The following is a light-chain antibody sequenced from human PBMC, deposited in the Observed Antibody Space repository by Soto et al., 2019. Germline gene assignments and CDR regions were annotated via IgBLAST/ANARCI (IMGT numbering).Light chain of an antibody. CDR1: QSVYTT. V-gene: IGKV3-15*01. Sequence: EIVMTQSPATLSVSPGERATLSCRASQSVYTTLAWYQQRPGQAPRLLFYSASTRATGIPARFSGSGSGTEFTLTISSLQSEDFAVYYCQQYNKWPLTFGGGTTVEIK. J-gene: IGKJ4*01. CDR2: SAS. CDR3: QQYNKWPLT.